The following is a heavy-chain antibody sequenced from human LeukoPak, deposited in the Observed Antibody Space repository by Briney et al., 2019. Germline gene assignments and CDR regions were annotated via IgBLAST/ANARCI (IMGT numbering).Heavy chain of an antibody. CDR1: GFTFSSNE. CDR2: INDSGRT. Sequence: GSLRLSCAASGFTFSSNEMSWIRQPPGKGLELIGQINDSGRTNYNPSLKSRVTIPVDSSLNQFSLKIKSEPAADTAFYFCAREYSYGYGFHPWGQGTLVTVSS. CDR3: AREYSYGYGFHP. D-gene: IGHD5-18*01. V-gene: IGHV4-34*01. J-gene: IGHJ5*02.